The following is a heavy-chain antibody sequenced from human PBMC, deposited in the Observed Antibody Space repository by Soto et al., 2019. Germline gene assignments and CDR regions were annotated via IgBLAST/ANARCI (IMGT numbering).Heavy chain of an antibody. J-gene: IGHJ5*02. CDR3: ARDQGGLFDP. Sequence: RQAPGKGLEWVSSISSSSSYIYYADSVKGRFTISRDNAKNSLYLQMNSLRAEDTAVYYCARDQGGLFDPWGQGTLVTVSS. CDR2: ISSSSSYI. V-gene: IGHV3-21*01.